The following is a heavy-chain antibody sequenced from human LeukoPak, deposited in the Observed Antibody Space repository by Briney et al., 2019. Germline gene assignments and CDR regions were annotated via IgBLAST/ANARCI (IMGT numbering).Heavy chain of an antibody. Sequence: ASVRVSCKASGYTFAGYFMNWVRQAPGQGLEWMGRINPNNGGTNYAQNFQVRVTMTRDTSISTAYMELSSLRSEDTAVYYCARVGDGLNDAFDIWGHGTMVTVSS. V-gene: IGHV1-2*06. CDR2: INPNNGGT. CDR3: ARVGDGLNDAFDI. D-gene: IGHD5-24*01. CDR1: GYTFAGYF. J-gene: IGHJ3*02.